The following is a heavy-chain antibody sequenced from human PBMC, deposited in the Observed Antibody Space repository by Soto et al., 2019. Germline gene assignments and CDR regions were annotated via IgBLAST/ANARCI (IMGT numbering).Heavy chain of an antibody. Sequence: QVQLVQSGAEVKKPGSSVKVSCKASGGTFSSYAISWVRQAPGQGLEWMGGIIPIFGTANYAQKFQGRVTITADESTSTAYMELSSLRSEDTAVYYCARERWGREIRWTTVTNSFNYGMDVWGQGTTVTVSS. CDR3: ARERWGREIRWTTVTNSFNYGMDV. J-gene: IGHJ6*02. CDR1: GGTFSSYA. V-gene: IGHV1-69*12. D-gene: IGHD4-17*01. CDR2: IIPIFGTA.